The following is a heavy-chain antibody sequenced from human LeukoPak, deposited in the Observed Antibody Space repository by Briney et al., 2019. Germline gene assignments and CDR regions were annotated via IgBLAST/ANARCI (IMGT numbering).Heavy chain of an antibody. CDR1: GGSFSGYY. J-gene: IGHJ4*02. CDR3: ARGPRITMVRGVSRRSASFDY. V-gene: IGHV4-34*01. Sequence: SETLSLTCAVYGGSFSGYYWSWIRQPPGKGLEWIGEINQSGSTNYNPSLKSRVTTSLDTSKNQFSLKLSSVTAADTAVYYCARGPRITMVRGVSRRSASFDYWGQGTLVTVSS. CDR2: INQSGST. D-gene: IGHD3-10*01.